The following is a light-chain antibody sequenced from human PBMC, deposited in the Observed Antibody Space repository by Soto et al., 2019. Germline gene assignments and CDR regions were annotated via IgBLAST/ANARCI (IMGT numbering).Light chain of an antibody. CDR3: TSYTSNTTLV. Sequence: QSALTQPASVSGSPGQSITLSCTGTSSDVGGYNYVSWYQHHPGKAPKLMIYEVTNRPSGVSVRFSASKSGNTASLTISGLQAEDEADYYCTSYTSNTTLVFGGGTKLTVL. V-gene: IGLV2-14*01. CDR1: SSDVGGYNY. J-gene: IGLJ2*01. CDR2: EVT.